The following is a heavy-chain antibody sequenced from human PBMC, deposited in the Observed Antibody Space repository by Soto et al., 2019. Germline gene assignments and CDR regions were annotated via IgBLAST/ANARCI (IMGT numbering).Heavy chain of an antibody. CDR1: GGSFSGYY. Sequence: SETLSLTCAVYGGSFSGYYWSWIRQPPGKGLEWIGEINHSGSTNYNPSLKSRVTISVDTSKNQFSLKLSSVTAADTAVYYCARLPRPGIGYSYYYYGMDVWGQGTTVTVS. J-gene: IGHJ6*02. CDR3: ARLPRPGIGYSYYYYGMDV. V-gene: IGHV4-34*01. CDR2: INHSGST. D-gene: IGHD1-26*01.